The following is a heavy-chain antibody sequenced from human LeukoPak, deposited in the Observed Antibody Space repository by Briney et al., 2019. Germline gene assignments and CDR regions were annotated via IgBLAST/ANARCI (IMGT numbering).Heavy chain of an antibody. V-gene: IGHV3-9*01. Sequence: GGSLRLSCAASRFTFDDYAMHWVRQAPGKGLEWVSGISWNSGSIGYADSVKGRFTISRDDAKNSLYLQMNSLRAEDTAVYYCARERRYCSGGSCHACLDPWGQGTLVTVSS. D-gene: IGHD2-15*01. CDR2: ISWNSGSI. J-gene: IGHJ5*02. CDR3: ARERRYCSGGSCHACLDP. CDR1: RFTFDDYA.